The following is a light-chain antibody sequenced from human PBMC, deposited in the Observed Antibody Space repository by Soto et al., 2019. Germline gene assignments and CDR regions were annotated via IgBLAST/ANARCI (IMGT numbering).Light chain of an antibody. Sequence: EIVLTQSPGTLSLSPGERATLSCRASQSVSSSSLAWYQQKPGQAPRLLIYGASSRATGIPDRFSGSGSGRDFTLTISRLEPEDVAVYYCQQYGSSPPMYTFGQGTKLEIK. CDR2: GAS. J-gene: IGKJ2*01. V-gene: IGKV3-20*01. CDR1: QSVSSSS. CDR3: QQYGSSPPMYT.